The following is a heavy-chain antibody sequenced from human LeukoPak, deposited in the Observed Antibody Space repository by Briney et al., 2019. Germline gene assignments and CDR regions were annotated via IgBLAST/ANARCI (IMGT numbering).Heavy chain of an antibody. D-gene: IGHD5-18*01. V-gene: IGHV4-4*07. CDR2: IYANGGT. CDR1: GGPISGYY. CDR3: ARDFTRNSYAVAEFFHP. J-gene: IGHJ1*01. Sequence: PSETLSLTCTVSGGPISGYYWNWIRQSAGKGLEWIGRIYANGGTNYNPSLRSRVSMSVDTSKNQFSLKLTSVTAADTAIYYCARDFTRNSYAVAEFFHPWGQGTLVSVSS.